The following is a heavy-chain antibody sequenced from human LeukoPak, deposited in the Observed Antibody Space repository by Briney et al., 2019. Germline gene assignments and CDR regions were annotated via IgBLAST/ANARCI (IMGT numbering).Heavy chain of an antibody. D-gene: IGHD5-24*01. CDR3: AREGDGYNLYYFDY. J-gene: IGHJ4*02. CDR2: INPNSGGT. CDR1: GYTFTGYY. Sequence: GASVKVSCKASGYTFTGYYMHWVRQAPGQGLEWMGWINPNSGGTSYAQKFQGRVTMTRDTSISTAYMELSRLRSDDTAVYYCAREGDGYNLYYFDYWGQGTLVTVSS. V-gene: IGHV1-2*02.